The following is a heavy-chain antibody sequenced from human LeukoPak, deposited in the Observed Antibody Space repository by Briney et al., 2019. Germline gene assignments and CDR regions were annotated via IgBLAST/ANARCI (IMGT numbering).Heavy chain of an antibody. J-gene: IGHJ4*02. CDR3: ARGLWFGDENPPYFDY. D-gene: IGHD3-10*01. Sequence: SETLSFTCTVSGGSISSSSYYWGWIRQPPGKGLEWIGRSYTGESTNYNPSLKSRVTISVDTSRSQFSLKLSSVTAADTAVYYCARGLWFGDENPPYFDYWGQGILVTVSS. CDR1: GGSISSSSYY. CDR2: SYTGEST. V-gene: IGHV4-61*02.